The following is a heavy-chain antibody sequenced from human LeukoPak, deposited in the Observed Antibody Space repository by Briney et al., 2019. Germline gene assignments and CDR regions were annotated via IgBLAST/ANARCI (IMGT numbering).Heavy chain of an antibody. J-gene: IGHJ2*01. CDR1: GGAISSSSHD. D-gene: IGHD4-17*01. V-gene: IGHV4-39*01. CDR2: IYHSGST. CDR3: ARNTTVTDWYFDL. Sequence: PSETLSLTCTVSGGAISSSSHDWGWIRQPPGKGLEWIGSIYHSGSTGYNPSLKRRFSISVNTTRNQFSLTLNSVTASDTAVYYCARNTTVTDWYFDLCGRGTLVTVSS.